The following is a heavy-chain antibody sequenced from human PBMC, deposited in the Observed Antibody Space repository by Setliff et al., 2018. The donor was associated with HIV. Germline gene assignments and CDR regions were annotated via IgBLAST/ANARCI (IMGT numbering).Heavy chain of an antibody. V-gene: IGHV4-39*01. CDR3: ASLNGSESPYIYYYYMDV. CDR2: INYRGNT. D-gene: IGHD3-10*01. J-gene: IGHJ6*03. Sequence: SETLSLTCSVSGGSISTSRYYWGWIRQPPGKGLEWIGSINYRGNTYYNPSLTSRAAIFVDTSKNQISLKLSSVTAADTAVYYCASLNGSESPYIYYYYMDVWGKGTTVTVSS. CDR1: GGSISTSRYY.